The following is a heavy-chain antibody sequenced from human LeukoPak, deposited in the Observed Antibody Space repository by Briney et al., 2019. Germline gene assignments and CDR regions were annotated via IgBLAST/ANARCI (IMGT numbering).Heavy chain of an antibody. CDR1: GFTFSSYA. CDR2: TSGSGGST. Sequence: SGGSLRLSCAASGFTFSSYAMSWVRQAPGKGLEWVSATSGSGGSTYYADSVEGRFTTSRDNSKNTLYLQMNSLRAEDTAVYYCAKDRIYYDSSGLTHDYWGQGTLVTVSS. D-gene: IGHD3-22*01. CDR3: AKDRIYYDSSGLTHDY. J-gene: IGHJ4*02. V-gene: IGHV3-23*01.